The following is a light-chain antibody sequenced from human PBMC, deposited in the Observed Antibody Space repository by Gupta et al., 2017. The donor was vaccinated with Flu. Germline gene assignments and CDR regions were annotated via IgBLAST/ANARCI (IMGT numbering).Light chain of an antibody. Sequence: EIVMTQSPATLSVSPGERATLSCRASHSVDTYFAWYQQKPGQAPRLLIYGASTRATGVPARFSGSGSGTEFTLTISSLQSEDLAVYHCQQYKNWSRTFGQGTKVEIK. J-gene: IGKJ1*01. CDR3: QQYKNWSRT. V-gene: IGKV3-15*01. CDR2: GAS. CDR1: HSVDTY.